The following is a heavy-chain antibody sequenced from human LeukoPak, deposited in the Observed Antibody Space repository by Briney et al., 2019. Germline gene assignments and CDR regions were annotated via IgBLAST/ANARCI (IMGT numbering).Heavy chain of an antibody. CDR3: AKGPIGGSYFDY. D-gene: IGHD1-26*01. CDR1: GFTFRSFW. V-gene: IGHV3-23*01. J-gene: IGHJ4*02. CDR2: ISGSGGST. Sequence: GGSLRLSCVASGFTFRSFWVHWVRQAPGKGLEWVSAISGSGGSTYYADSVKGRFTISRDNSKNTLYLQMNSLRAEDTALYYCAKGPIGGSYFDYWGQGTLVTVSS.